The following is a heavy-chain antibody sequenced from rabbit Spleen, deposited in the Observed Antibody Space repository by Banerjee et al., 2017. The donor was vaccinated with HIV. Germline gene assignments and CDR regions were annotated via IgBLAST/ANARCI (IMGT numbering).Heavy chain of an antibody. Sequence: QEQLVEPGGGLVQPELSLTPTCTASGFSFSSSYYMCCVRQAPGKGLGWIACINAVTGKAVYASWAKGAFTFSKTSSTTVTLHVASLTAADTATYFCARDCTGVIGWNFGLWGPGTLVTVS. CDR2: INAVTGKA. V-gene: IGHV1S45*01. D-gene: IGHD1-1*01. CDR3: ARDCTGVIGWNFGL. J-gene: IGHJ4*01. CDR1: GFSFSSSYY.